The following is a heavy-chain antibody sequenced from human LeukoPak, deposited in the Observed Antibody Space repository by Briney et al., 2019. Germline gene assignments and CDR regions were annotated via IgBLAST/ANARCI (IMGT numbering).Heavy chain of an antibody. D-gene: IGHD6-13*01. Sequence: QSGGSLRLSCAASGFIFSSYWMSWVRQAPGKGLEWVANIKEDGSEKSYVDSVKGRFTISRDNAKNSLYLQMHSLRVEDTAVYYCARDRYSSSYYWGQGTLVTVSS. J-gene: IGHJ4*02. CDR1: GFIFSSYW. CDR2: IKEDGSEK. CDR3: ARDRYSSSYY. V-gene: IGHV3-7*01.